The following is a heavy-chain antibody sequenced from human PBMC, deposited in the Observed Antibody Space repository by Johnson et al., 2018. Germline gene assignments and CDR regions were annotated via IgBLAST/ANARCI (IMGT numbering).Heavy chain of an antibody. CDR1: GGTFSSYA. J-gene: IGHJ3*02. Sequence: QVQLVESGAEVKKPGSSVKVSCKASGGTFSSYAISWVRQAPGQGLEWMGGIIPIFGTANYAQKFQGRVTITADESTSTAYMGRGSLRSEDTAVYYCAGGLATHGAFVIWGQGTMVTVAS. V-gene: IGHV1-69*01. CDR2: IIPIFGTA. CDR3: AGGLATHGAFVI. D-gene: IGHD3-16*01.